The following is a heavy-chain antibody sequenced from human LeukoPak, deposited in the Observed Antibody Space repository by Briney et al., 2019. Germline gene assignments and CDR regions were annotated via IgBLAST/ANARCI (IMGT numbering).Heavy chain of an antibody. D-gene: IGHD3/OR15-3a*01. Sequence: SETLSLTCAVYGGSFSGYYWSWIRQPPGKGLEWIGEINHSGSTNYNPSLKSRVTISVDTSKNQFSLKLSSVTAADTAVYYCARGGPPPRHKLETGLVEYFDYWGQGTLVTVSS. CDR3: ARGGPPPRHKLETGLVEYFDY. V-gene: IGHV4-34*01. CDR2: INHSGST. CDR1: GGSFSGYY. J-gene: IGHJ4*02.